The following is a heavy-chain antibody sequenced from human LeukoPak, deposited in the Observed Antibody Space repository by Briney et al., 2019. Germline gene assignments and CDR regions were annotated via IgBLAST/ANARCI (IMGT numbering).Heavy chain of an antibody. CDR1: GYTFTGYY. D-gene: IGHD3-9*01. CDR2: INPNSGGT. J-gene: IGHJ5*02. Sequence: GASVKVSCKASGYTFTGYYMHWVRQAPGQGLEWMGWINPNSGGTNYAQKFQGRVTMTRDTSISTAYMELSRLRSDDTAVYYCARGLSKYYDILTGYYGTFEADGWFDPWGQGTLVTVSS. CDR3: ARGLSKYYDILTGYYGTFEADGWFDP. V-gene: IGHV1-2*02.